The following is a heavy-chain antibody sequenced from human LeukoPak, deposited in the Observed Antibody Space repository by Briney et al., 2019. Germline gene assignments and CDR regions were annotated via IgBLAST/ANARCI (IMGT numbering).Heavy chain of an antibody. D-gene: IGHD6-13*01. J-gene: IGHJ4*02. Sequence: GGSLRLSCAASGFTFSSYVMSWVRQAPGKGLEWVSSISGSGGSTYYADSVKGRFTISRDNSKNTLYLQMNSLRAEDTAVYHCARVDSRTAQFDYWGQGTLVTVSS. CDR1: GFTFSSYV. V-gene: IGHV3-23*01. CDR3: ARVDSRTAQFDY. CDR2: ISGSGGST.